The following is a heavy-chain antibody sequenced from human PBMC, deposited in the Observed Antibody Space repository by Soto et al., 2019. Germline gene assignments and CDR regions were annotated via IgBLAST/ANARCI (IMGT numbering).Heavy chain of an antibody. Sequence: QVQLVQSGAEVKKPGSSVKVSCKASGGTFSSYTISWVRQAPGQGLEWMGRIIPILGIANYAQKFQGRVTFPPDNTTSTGYRELRSLRSADTAVYYCARIPPHIVGVTAFQNDAFDIWCQGTIVAVSS. V-gene: IGHV1-69*02. CDR2: IIPILGIA. J-gene: IGHJ3*02. D-gene: IGHD2-21*02. CDR1: GGTFSSYT. CDR3: ARIPPHIVGVTAFQNDAFDI.